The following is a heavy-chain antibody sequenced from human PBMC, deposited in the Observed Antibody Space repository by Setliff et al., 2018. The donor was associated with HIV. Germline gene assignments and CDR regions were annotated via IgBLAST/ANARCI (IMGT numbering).Heavy chain of an antibody. CDR2: IYYSGST. D-gene: IGHD4-17*01. V-gene: IGHV4-31*03. CDR1: GGSISSGDYY. J-gene: IGHJ6*03. CDR3: AREGYGDKRERYFYYMDV. Sequence: PSETLSLTCTVSGGSISSGDYYWSWIRQYPGKGLEWIGYIYYSGSTFYNPSLKSRVTISVDTSKKQFSLKLSSVTAADTAVYYCAREGYGDKRERYFYYMDVWGKGTTVTAP.